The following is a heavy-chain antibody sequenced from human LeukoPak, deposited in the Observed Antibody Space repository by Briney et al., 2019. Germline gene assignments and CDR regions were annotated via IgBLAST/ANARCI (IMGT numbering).Heavy chain of an antibody. CDR1: GYSFTGYY. D-gene: IGHD3-10*01. Sequence: GASVKVSCKASGYSFTGYYMHWVRQAPGQGLEWMGWISPDSGGTDYAQKFQGRVTMTRDTSISTAYMELNRLRSDDTAVCYCARGYFYGSGSYHFGYWGRGTLVTVSS. CDR2: ISPDSGGT. CDR3: ARGYFYGSGSYHFGY. V-gene: IGHV1-2*02. J-gene: IGHJ4*02.